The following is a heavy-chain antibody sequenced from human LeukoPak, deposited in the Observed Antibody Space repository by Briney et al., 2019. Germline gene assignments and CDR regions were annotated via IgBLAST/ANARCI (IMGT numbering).Heavy chain of an antibody. CDR1: GGSFSGYY. V-gene: IGHV4-34*01. Sequence: SETLSLTCAVYGGSFSGYYWSWIRQPPGKGLEWIGEINHSGSTNYNPSLKSRVTISVDTSKNQFSLKLSSVTAADTAVYYCARGWSYYYYYMDVWGKGTTVTVSS. CDR2: INHSGST. J-gene: IGHJ6*03. D-gene: IGHD2-8*02. CDR3: ARGWSYYYYYMDV.